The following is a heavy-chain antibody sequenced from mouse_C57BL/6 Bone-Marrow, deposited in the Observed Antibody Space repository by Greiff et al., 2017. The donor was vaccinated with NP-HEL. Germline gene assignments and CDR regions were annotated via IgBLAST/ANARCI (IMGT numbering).Heavy chain of an antibody. J-gene: IGHJ3*01. CDR1: GYTFTSYW. Sequence: QVQLKQPGAELVKPGASVKMSCKASGYTFTSYWITWVKQRPGQGLEWIGDIYPGSGSTNYNEKFKSKATLTVDTSSSTAYMQLSSLTSEDSAVYYCAREEDDGYYVAYWGQGTLVTVSA. V-gene: IGHV1-55*01. D-gene: IGHD2-3*01. CDR3: AREEDDGYYVAY. CDR2: IYPGSGST.